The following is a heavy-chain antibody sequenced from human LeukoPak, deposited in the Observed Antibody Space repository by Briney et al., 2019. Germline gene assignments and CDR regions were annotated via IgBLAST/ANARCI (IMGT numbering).Heavy chain of an antibody. CDR2: MNPNSGNT. J-gene: IGHJ6*02. CDR1: GYTFTSYD. CDR3: ARDDLYDFWSGYSNHYYYGMDV. Sequence: ASVKVSCKASGYTFTSYDINWVRQATGQGLEWMGWMNPNSGNTGYAQKFQGRVTMTRNTSISTAYMELSSLRSEDTAVYYCARDDLYDFWSGYSNHYYYGMDVWGQGTTVTVSS. D-gene: IGHD3-3*01. V-gene: IGHV1-8*01.